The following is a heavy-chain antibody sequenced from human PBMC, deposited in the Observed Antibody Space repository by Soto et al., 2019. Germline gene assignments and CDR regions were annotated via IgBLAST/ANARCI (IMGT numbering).Heavy chain of an antibody. J-gene: IGHJ6*02. D-gene: IGHD2-15*01. Sequence: GGSLRLSCAASGFTFSSYAMNWVRQAPGKGLEWVSGISGSGGNTYYADSVKGRFTISRDNSKNTLYLQMNSLRDEDTAVYYCARDSYCSGGSCPTLYYYYGMDVWGQGTTVTVSS. V-gene: IGHV3-23*01. CDR3: ARDSYCSGGSCPTLYYYYGMDV. CDR1: GFTFSSYA. CDR2: ISGSGGNT.